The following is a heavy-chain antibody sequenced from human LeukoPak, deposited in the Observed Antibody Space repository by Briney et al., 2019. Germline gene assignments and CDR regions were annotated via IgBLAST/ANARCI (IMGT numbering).Heavy chain of an antibody. CDR2: IRSKAYGGTT. Sequence: GGSLRLSCTASGFTFGDYAMSWFRQAPGKGLEWVGFIRSKAYGGTTEYAASVKGRFTISRDDSKSIAYLQVNSLKTEDTAVYYCTRGLNKWELLPFDYWGQGTLVTVSS. V-gene: IGHV3-49*03. D-gene: IGHD1-26*01. CDR1: GFTFGDYA. J-gene: IGHJ4*02. CDR3: TRGLNKWELLPFDY.